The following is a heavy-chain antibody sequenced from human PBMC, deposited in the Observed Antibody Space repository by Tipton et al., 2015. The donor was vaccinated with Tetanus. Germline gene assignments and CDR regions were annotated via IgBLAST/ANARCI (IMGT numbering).Heavy chain of an antibody. CDR1: GFTFSSYS. CDR2: ISSSSSYI. Sequence: AASGFTFSSYSMNWVRQAPGKGLEWVSSISSSSSYIYYADSVKGRFTISRDNAKNSLYLQMNSLRAEDTAVYYCARTILYGDTNDAFDIWGQGTMVTVSS. J-gene: IGHJ3*02. D-gene: IGHD4-17*01. CDR3: ARTILYGDTNDAFDI. V-gene: IGHV3-21*01.